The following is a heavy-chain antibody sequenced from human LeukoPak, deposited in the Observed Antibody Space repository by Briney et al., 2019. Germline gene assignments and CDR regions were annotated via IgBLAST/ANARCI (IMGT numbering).Heavy chain of an antibody. CDR2: IYHSGST. CDR1: GGSISSGGYY. CDR3: AREKGKGQLLSLYNWFDP. J-gene: IGHJ5*02. Sequence: SQTLSLTCTVSGGSISSGGYYWSWIRQSPGKGLEWSGYIYHSGSTYYNPSLKSRVTISVDRSKNQFSLKLSSVTAADTAVYYCAREKGKGQLLSLYNWFDPWGQGTLVTVSS. D-gene: IGHD2-2*01. V-gene: IGHV4-30-2*06.